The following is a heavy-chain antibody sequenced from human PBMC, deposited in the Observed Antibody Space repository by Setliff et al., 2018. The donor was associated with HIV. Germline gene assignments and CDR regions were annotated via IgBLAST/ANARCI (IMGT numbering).Heavy chain of an antibody. V-gene: IGHV4-34*01. Sequence: PSETLSLTCAVYGGSFSAYYWSWIRQPPGKGLEWIGEINHSGSTNYNSSLKSRVTMSVDTSKNQFSLKLTSVTAADTAVYYCARGYYYDSSGSSNWFDPWGQGTLVTVSS. CDR1: GGSFSAYY. J-gene: IGHJ5*02. CDR2: INHSGST. D-gene: IGHD3-22*01. CDR3: ARGYYYDSSGSSNWFDP.